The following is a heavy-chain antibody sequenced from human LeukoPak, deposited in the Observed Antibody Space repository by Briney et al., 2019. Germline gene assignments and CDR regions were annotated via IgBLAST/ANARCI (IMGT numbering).Heavy chain of an antibody. V-gene: IGHV3-23*01. CDR3: ARDFWDDFEYFDL. D-gene: IGHD3-3*01. Sequence: GGSLRLSCAASGFTFSSHAMGWVRQAPGKGLEWVSAINGSGSSTYYADSVKGRVSISRDNSKNTLYLQMNSLRVEDTALYYCARDFWDDFEYFDLWGRGTLVTVSS. CDR1: GFTFSSHA. CDR2: INGSGSST. J-gene: IGHJ2*01.